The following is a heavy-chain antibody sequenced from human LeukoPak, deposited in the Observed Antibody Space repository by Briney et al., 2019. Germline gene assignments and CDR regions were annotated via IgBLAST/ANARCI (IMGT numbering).Heavy chain of an antibody. CDR2: INHSGST. CDR3: ARHLEYPGYFDY. J-gene: IGHJ4*02. D-gene: IGHD3-3*01. Sequence: TSETLSLTCAVFGGSFSGYYWSWIRQPPGKGLEWIREINHSGSTNYNPSLKSRLTISVDTSKNQFSLKLSSVTAADTAVYYCARHLEYPGYFDYWGQGALVTVSS. CDR1: GGSFSGYY. V-gene: IGHV4-34*01.